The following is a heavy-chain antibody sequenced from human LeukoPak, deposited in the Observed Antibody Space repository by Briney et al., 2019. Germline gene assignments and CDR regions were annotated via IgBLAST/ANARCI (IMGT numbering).Heavy chain of an antibody. CDR3: ARVGHTVTSYYYYYYVDV. Sequence: SETLSLTCAVYGGSFSGYYWSWLRQPPGKGLEWIGYIYYSGSTNYNPSLKSRVTISVDTSKNQFSLKLSSVTAADTAVYYCARVGHTVTSYYYYYYVDVWGKGTTVTVSS. CDR2: IYYSGST. CDR1: GGSFSGYY. D-gene: IGHD4-11*01. V-gene: IGHV4-59*01. J-gene: IGHJ6*03.